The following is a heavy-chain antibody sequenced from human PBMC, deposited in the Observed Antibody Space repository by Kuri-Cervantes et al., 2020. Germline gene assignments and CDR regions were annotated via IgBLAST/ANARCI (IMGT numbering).Heavy chain of an antibody. Sequence: ASVKVSCKASGGTFSSYAISWVRQAPGQGLEWMGWINAGNGNTKYSQKFQGRVTITRDTSASTAYMELSSLRSEDTAVYYCASGGRYSSNLDYWGQGTLVTVSS. V-gene: IGHV1-3*01. CDR3: ASGGRYSSNLDY. CDR2: INAGNGNT. D-gene: IGHD6-13*01. CDR1: GGTFSSYA. J-gene: IGHJ4*02.